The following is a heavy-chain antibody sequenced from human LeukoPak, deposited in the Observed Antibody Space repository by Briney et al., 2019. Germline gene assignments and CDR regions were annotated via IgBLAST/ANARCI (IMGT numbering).Heavy chain of an antibody. Sequence: SETLSLTCAVYGGSFSGYYWSWIRQPPGKGLEWIGEINHSGSTNYNPSLKSRVTISVDTSKNQFSLKLSSVTAADTAVYYCARGRSYYNAFGIWGQGTMVTVSS. J-gene: IGHJ3*02. CDR2: INHSGST. D-gene: IGHD1-26*01. CDR1: GGSFSGYY. CDR3: ARGRSYYNAFGI. V-gene: IGHV4-34*01.